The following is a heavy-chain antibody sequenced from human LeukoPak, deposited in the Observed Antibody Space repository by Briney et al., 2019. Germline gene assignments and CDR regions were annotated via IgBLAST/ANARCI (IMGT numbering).Heavy chain of an antibody. CDR2: IYYSGST. D-gene: IGHD1-26*01. J-gene: IGHJ5*02. Sequence: PSETLSLTCTVSGCSISSYYWSWIRQPPGKGLEWIGCIYYSGSTNSNPSLKRRVTISVDTSKNQFSLKLSSVTAADTAVYYCARSQYSGSYYEPWGQGTLVTVSS. CDR3: ARSQYSGSYYEP. V-gene: IGHV4-59*01. CDR1: GCSISSYY.